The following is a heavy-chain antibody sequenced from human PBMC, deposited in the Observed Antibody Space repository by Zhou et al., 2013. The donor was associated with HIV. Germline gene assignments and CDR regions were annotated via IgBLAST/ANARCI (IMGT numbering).Heavy chain of an antibody. CDR3: VRDCGLGGSRDY. V-gene: IGHV1-2*02. CDR1: GYTFTGYY. D-gene: IGHD1-26*01. J-gene: IGHJ4*02. Sequence: QVQLVQSGAEVKEPGASLKVSCKASGYTFTGYYIHWVRQAPGQGLEWMGWINPNSGGTNYAQKFQGRVTMTRDTSITTAYMDLSWLTSDDTAVYFCVRDCGLGGSRDYWGQGTLVTVSS. CDR2: INPNSGGT.